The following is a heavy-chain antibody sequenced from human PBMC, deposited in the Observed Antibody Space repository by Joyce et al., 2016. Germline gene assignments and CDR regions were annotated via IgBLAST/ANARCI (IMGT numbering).Heavy chain of an antibody. J-gene: IGHJ4*02. Sequence: EVQLVESGGGLVQPGGSLRLSCAGSGLSFSYYWMHGVCQVPGKGLVWVARINSDGSAANYADSVKGRFTISRDNAKNTLYLQMNGLRDDDTAVYYCSRAGITTGYFDYWGQGTLVTVSS. CDR2: INSDGSAA. D-gene: IGHD3-22*01. V-gene: IGHV3-74*01. CDR3: SRAGITTGYFDY. CDR1: GLSFSYYW.